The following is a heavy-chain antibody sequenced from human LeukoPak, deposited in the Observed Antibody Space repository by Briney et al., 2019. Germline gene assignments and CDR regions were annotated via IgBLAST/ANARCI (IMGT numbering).Heavy chain of an antibody. J-gene: IGHJ4*02. CDR1: GFAFSNHW. CDR2: INGDGSRT. CDR3: ARDRGSTEFDY. Sequence: GGSLRLSCGASGFAFSNHWMHWVRQVPGKGLVWVSRINGDGSRTSYADSVKGRFTISRDNAKNTVYLQMNSLRAEDTALYYCARDRGSTEFDYWGQGTLVTVSS. D-gene: IGHD2-2*01. V-gene: IGHV3-74*01.